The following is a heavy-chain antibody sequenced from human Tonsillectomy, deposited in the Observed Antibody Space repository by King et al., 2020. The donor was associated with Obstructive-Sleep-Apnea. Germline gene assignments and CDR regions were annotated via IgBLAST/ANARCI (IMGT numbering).Heavy chain of an antibody. CDR2: INTNTGNP. V-gene: IGHV7-4-1*02. J-gene: IGHJ6*02. Sequence: VQLVESGSELKKPGASVTVSCKASGYTFTSYAMNWVRQAPGHGLEWMGWINTNTGNPTYAQGFTGRFVFSLDTSVSTAYLQISSLKAEDTAVYYCARIYCSSTSCYYYYYYGMDVWGQGTTVTVSS. CDR1: GYTFTSYA. D-gene: IGHD2-2*01. CDR3: ARIYCSSTSCYYYYYYGMDV.